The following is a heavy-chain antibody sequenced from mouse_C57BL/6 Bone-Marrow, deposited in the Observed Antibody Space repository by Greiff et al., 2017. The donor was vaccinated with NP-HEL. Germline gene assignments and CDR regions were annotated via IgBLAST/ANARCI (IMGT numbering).Heavy chain of an antibody. CDR3: AILGRGD. D-gene: IGHD4-1*01. CDR1: GYTFTSYW. Sequence: QVQLKQPGAELVKPGASVKVSCKASGYTFTSYWMPWVKQRPGQGLEWIGRIHPSDSDPNYTQKFKGKATLTVDKSSSTAYMQLSSVTSEDSAVYYCAILGRGDWGQGTTLTVSS. J-gene: IGHJ2*01. CDR2: IHPSDSDP. V-gene: IGHV1-74*01.